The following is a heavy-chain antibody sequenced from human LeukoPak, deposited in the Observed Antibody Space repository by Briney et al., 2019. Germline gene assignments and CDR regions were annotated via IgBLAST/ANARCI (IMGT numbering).Heavy chain of an antibody. D-gene: IGHD3-10*01. CDR1: GFTFSSYG. CDR2: ISSSSSTI. V-gene: IGHV3-48*01. J-gene: IGHJ4*02. Sequence: PGGSLRLSCAASGFTFSSYGMNWVRQAPGKGLGWVSHISSSSSTIYYADSVKGRFTISRDNAKNSLYLQMNSLRAEDAAVYYCARAKVVYGSTDYWGQGTLVTVSS. CDR3: ARAKVVYGSTDY.